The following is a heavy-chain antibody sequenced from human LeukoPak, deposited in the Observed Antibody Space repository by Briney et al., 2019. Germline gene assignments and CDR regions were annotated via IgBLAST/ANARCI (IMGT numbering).Heavy chain of an antibody. D-gene: IGHD1-26*01. J-gene: IGHJ4*02. CDR3: ARKSYLSAYFDY. Sequence: SETLSLTCAVSGGSISSSNWWSWVRQPPGKGLEWIGYIYYSGSTYYNPSLKSRVTMSVDTSKNQFSLKLSSVTAVDTAVYYCARKSYLSAYFDYWGQGTLVTVSS. CDR2: IYYSGST. CDR1: GGSISSSNW. V-gene: IGHV4-28*01.